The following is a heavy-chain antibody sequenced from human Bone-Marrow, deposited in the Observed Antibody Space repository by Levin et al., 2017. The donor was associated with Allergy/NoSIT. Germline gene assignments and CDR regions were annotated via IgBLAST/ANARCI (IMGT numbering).Heavy chain of an antibody. CDR3: ARGGGTVSGEIDQ. V-gene: IGHV3-7*01. D-gene: IGHD6-19*01. CDR2: IKQDESEK. J-gene: IGHJ4*02. Sequence: LSLPCAASGFTFSSYWLSWVRQAPGKGLEWVAKIKQDESEKSYVDSVKGRFTISRDYVKNSLYLQMHSVRVDDTAVYYCARGGGTVSGEIDQWGQGTLVTVSS. CDR1: GFTFSSYW.